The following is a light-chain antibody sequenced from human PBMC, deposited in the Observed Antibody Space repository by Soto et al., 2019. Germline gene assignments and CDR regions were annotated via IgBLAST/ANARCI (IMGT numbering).Light chain of an antibody. Sequence: LTPYTSTLSLAPGKSAPLSRRASQTVRNNYLAWYQQKPGQAPRLLIYDASSRATGIPTRFSGSGSGTDFTLTISRLEPEDFAVYYCQQYGNSPQTFGQGTNV. CDR2: DAS. CDR1: QTVRNNY. CDR3: QQYGNSPQT. J-gene: IGKJ1*01. V-gene: IGKV3-20*01.